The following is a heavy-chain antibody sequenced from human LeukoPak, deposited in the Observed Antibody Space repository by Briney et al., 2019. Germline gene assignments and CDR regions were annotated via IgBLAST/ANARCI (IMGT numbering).Heavy chain of an antibody. CDR1: GFTFSSYG. Sequence: GGSLRLSCAASGFTFSSYGMHWVRQAPGKGLEWVAFIRYDGSNKYYADSVKGRFTISRDNSKNTLYLQMNSLRAEDTAVYYCAKDPNGDYIGAFDIWGQGTMVTVSS. CDR3: AKDPNGDYIGAFDI. D-gene: IGHD4-17*01. V-gene: IGHV3-30*02. CDR2: IRYDGSNK. J-gene: IGHJ3*02.